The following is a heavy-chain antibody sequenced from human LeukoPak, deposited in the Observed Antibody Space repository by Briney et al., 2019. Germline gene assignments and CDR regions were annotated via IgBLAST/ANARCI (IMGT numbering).Heavy chain of an antibody. CDR2: ISSSSSYI. J-gene: IGHJ6*03. Sequence: GGSLRLSCAASGFTFSSYSMNWVRPAPGKGLEWVSSISSSSSYIYYADSVKGRFTISRDNAKNSLYLQMNSLRAEDTAVYYCASGWYPNYYYYYMDVWGKGTTVTISS. CDR1: GFTFSSYS. V-gene: IGHV3-21*01. CDR3: ASGWYPNYYYYYMDV. D-gene: IGHD6-19*01.